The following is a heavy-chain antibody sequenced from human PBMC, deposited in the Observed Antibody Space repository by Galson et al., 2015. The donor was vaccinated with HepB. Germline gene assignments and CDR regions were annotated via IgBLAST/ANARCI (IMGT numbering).Heavy chain of an antibody. D-gene: IGHD6-13*01. CDR2: IDPSDSST. J-gene: IGHJ4*02. V-gene: IGHV5-10-1*01. Sequence: QSGAEVKKPGESLRISCQGSGYKFSTYWIIWVRQTPDKGLEWMGRIDPSDSSTHYSPSFQGHVTISADKSFSTAYLQWSSLKASDTAIYYCARRAAAGSFDSWGQGTLVTVSS. CDR1: GYKFSTYW. CDR3: ARRAAAGSFDS.